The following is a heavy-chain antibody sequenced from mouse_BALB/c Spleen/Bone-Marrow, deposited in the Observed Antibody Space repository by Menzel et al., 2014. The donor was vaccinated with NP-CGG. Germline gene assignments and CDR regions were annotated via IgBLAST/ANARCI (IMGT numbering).Heavy chain of an antibody. CDR2: IYPGDGDT. D-gene: IGHD1-1*01. CDR1: GYAFSSSW. V-gene: IGHV1-82*01. CDR3: ASNYYGSSYAMDY. Sequence: QVQLQQSGPELVKPGASVKISCKASGYAFSSSWMNWVKQRPGQGLEWIGRIYPGDGDTNYNGKFKGKATLTAYKSSSTAYMQLSSLTSVDSAVYFCASNYYGSSYAMDYWGQGTSVTVSS. J-gene: IGHJ4*01.